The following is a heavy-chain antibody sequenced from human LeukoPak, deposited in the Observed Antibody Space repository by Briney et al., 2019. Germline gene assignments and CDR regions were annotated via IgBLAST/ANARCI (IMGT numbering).Heavy chain of an antibody. Sequence: SETLSLTCTVSGGSISSGGYYWSWIRQPPGKGLEWIGYIYHSGSTYYNPSLKSRVTISVDRSKNQFSLKLSSVTAADTAVYYCARRGYSYGYVGYWGQGTLVTVSS. CDR3: ARRGYSYGYVGY. CDR1: GGSISSGGYY. CDR2: IYHSGST. V-gene: IGHV4-30-2*01. D-gene: IGHD5-18*01. J-gene: IGHJ4*02.